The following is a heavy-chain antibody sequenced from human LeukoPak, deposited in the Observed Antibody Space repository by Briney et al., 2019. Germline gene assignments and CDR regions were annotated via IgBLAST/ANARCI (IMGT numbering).Heavy chain of an antibody. Sequence: GESLKISCAASGFTFDSYAMSWVRQAPGKGLEWVSAISGGGSGTYYADSVKGRFTISRDNSKNTLYLQMNSLRADDTAVYYCAKDQVIAVAANSDYWGQGTLVTVSS. D-gene: IGHD6-13*01. CDR1: GFTFDSYA. CDR2: ISGGGSGT. CDR3: AKDQVIAVAANSDY. J-gene: IGHJ4*02. V-gene: IGHV3-23*01.